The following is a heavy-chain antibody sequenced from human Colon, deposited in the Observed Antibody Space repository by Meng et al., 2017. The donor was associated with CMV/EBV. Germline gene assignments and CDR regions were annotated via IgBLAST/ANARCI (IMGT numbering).Heavy chain of an antibody. V-gene: IGHV4-4*01. D-gene: IGHD3-16*01. CDR3: ADPPAGL. Sequence: TLSLTCVVSGGSLIGTNWWNWVRQPPGGGLEWIGDIFHSGASNYNPSLKSRATISIDNSKNQFSLRLTSVTVADTAVYFCADPPAGLWGQGVLVTVSS. J-gene: IGHJ4*02. CDR1: GGSLIGTNW. CDR2: IFHSGAS.